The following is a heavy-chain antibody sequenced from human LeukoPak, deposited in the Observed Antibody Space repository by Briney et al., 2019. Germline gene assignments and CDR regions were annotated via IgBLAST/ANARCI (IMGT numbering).Heavy chain of an antibody. Sequence: EASVKVSCKASGYTFTDYYMHWVRQAPGQGLEWMGWINPNSGGTNYAQKFQGRVTMTRDTSISTAYMELSRLRSDDTAVYYCARSLITMDKKRYFDYWGQGTLVTVSS. CDR3: ARSLITMDKKRYFDY. V-gene: IGHV1-2*02. D-gene: IGHD3-10*01. CDR1: GYTFTDYY. J-gene: IGHJ4*02. CDR2: INPNSGGT.